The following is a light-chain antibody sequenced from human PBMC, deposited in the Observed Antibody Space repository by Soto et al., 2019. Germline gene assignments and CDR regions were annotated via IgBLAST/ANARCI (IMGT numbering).Light chain of an antibody. CDR1: QSVSGN. Sequence: EIVMTQSPATLSVSPGERATLSCRASQSVSGNLAWYQQKPGQAPRLLIYGASTRATGIPARYSGSGSGTEFTLPIISLQADDYAVYYSQQYNNWPPCTFGQGTKVDI. J-gene: IGKJ1*01. V-gene: IGKV3-15*01. CDR2: GAS. CDR3: QQYNNWPPCT.